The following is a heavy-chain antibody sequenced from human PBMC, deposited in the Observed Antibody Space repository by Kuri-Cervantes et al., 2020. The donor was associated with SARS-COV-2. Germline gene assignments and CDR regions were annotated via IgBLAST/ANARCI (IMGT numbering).Heavy chain of an antibody. Sequence: GGSLRLSCAASGFTFSSYSMNWVRQAPGKGLEWVSYISSSSSTIYYADSVKGRFTISRDNAKNSLYLQMNSLRAEDTAVYYCVRDGWTYCGGDCYYDGYFDYWGQGTLVTVSS. V-gene: IGHV3-48*01. CDR3: VRDGWTYCGGDCYYDGYFDY. CDR2: ISSSSSTI. D-gene: IGHD2-21*01. J-gene: IGHJ4*02. CDR1: GFTFSSYS.